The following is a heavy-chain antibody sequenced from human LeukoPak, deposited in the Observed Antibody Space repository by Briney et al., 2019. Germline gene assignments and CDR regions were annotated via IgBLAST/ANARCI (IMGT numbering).Heavy chain of an antibody. CDR1: GGTFSSYA. CDR3: ARAGTVTLVFDY. J-gene: IGHJ4*02. Sequence: ASVKVSCKASGGTFSSYAISWVRQAPGQGLEWMGWISAYNGNTNYAQKLQGRVTMTTDTSTSTAYMELRSLRSDDTAVYYCARAGTVTLVFDYWGQGTLVTVSS. D-gene: IGHD4-11*01. V-gene: IGHV1-18*01. CDR2: ISAYNGNT.